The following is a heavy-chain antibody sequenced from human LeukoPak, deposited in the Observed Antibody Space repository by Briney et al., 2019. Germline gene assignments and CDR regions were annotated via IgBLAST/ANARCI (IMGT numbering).Heavy chain of an antibody. J-gene: IGHJ4*02. CDR2: ISGSGGST. CDR1: GFAFSSYA. CDR3: AKRYCSSTSCYGY. V-gene: IGHV3-23*01. Sequence: GGSLRLSCAASGFAFSSYAMSWVRQAPGKGLEWVSAISGSGGSTYYADSVKGRFTISRDNSKNTLYLQMNSLRAEDTAVYYCAKRYCSSTSCYGYWGQGTLVTVSS. D-gene: IGHD2-2*01.